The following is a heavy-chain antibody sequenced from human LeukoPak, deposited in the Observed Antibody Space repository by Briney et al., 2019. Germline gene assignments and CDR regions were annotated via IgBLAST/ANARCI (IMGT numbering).Heavy chain of an antibody. D-gene: IGHD2-15*01. J-gene: IGHJ4*02. CDR3: AKDYIIGYCSGGSCYDDDY. Sequence: PGGSLRLSCAASGFTFSSYAMSWVRQAPGKGLEWVSAISGSGGSTYYADSVKGRFTISRDNSKNTLYLQMNSLRAVDTAVYYCAKDYIIGYCSGGSCYDDDYWGQGTLVTVSS. V-gene: IGHV3-23*01. CDR1: GFTFSSYA. CDR2: ISGSGGST.